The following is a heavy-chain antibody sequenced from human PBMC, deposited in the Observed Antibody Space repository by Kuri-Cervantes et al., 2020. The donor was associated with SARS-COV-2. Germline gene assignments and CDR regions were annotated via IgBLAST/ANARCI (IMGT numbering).Heavy chain of an antibody. Sequence: SETLSLTCAVSGASISTTNWWSWFRQPPGKGLEWIGEIYHTGSTNYNPSFKSRVTMSIDKSKNQFSLKVRSVTAADTAVYYCARDRYSGSYYFDYCGQGTLVTVSS. J-gene: IGHJ4*02. CDR2: IYHTGST. V-gene: IGHV4-4*02. CDR1: GASISTTNW. CDR3: ARDRYSGSYYFDY. D-gene: IGHD1-26*01.